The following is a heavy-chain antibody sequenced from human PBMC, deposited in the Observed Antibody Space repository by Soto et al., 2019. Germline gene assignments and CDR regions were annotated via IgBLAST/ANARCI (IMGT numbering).Heavy chain of an antibody. CDR3: ARRITIAVADPFDP. Sequence: PGGSLRLSCAASGFTFSIYAMSWVRQAPGKGLEWVSDISATGDNTYYADSVKGRFTISRDNSKNTLYFQMNSLRAEDTAVYYCARRITIAVADPFDPWGQGTLVTVSS. D-gene: IGHD6-19*01. J-gene: IGHJ5*02. CDR1: GFTFSIYA. CDR2: ISATGDNT. V-gene: IGHV3-23*01.